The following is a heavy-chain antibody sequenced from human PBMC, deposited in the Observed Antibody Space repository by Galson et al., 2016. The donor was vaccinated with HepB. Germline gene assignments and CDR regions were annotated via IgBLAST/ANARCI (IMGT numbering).Heavy chain of an antibody. D-gene: IGHD5-24*01. V-gene: IGHV1-69*06. Sequence: SVKVSCKASGGTFSNYVISWVRQAPGQGLEWMGGIIPIFGTANNAQKFQGRVTITADRFTSTAYMELSSLRSEDTAVYYCARLDAYNYPYYFDYWGPGSLVTVS. CDR2: IIPIFGTA. J-gene: IGHJ4*02. CDR1: GGTFSNYV. CDR3: ARLDAYNYPYYFDY.